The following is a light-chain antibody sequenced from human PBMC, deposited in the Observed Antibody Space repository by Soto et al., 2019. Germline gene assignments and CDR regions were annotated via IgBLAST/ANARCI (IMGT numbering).Light chain of an antibody. J-gene: IGKJ1*01. CDR2: DGS. V-gene: IGKV3-11*01. Sequence: IMWTESPATLSSSPGKRATLSCMPRQNIINYLIGYQQKPGQAPRLLIYDGSNRAAGIPARFSGSGSGTDFTLPISSLEPEDFAVYYCQQRSNWPRTFGQGTKVDIK. CDR3: QQRSNWPRT. CDR1: QNIINY.